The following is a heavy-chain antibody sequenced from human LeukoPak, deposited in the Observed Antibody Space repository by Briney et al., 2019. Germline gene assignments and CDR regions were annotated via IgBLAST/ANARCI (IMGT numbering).Heavy chain of an antibody. J-gene: IGHJ4*02. CDR1: GGSISSYY. CDR2: IYYSGST. CDR3: ARGVMATIGLTGRFDY. D-gene: IGHD5-24*01. Sequence: SETLSLTCTVSGGSISSYYWSWIRQPPGKGLEWIGYIYYSGSTNYNPSLKSRVTISVDTSKNQFSLKLSSVTAADTAVYYCARGVMATIGLTGRFDYWGQGTLVTVSS. V-gene: IGHV4-59*01.